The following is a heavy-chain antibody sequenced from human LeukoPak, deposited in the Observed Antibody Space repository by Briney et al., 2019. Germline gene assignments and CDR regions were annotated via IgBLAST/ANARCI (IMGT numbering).Heavy chain of an antibody. CDR2: IGTYNGKT. V-gene: IGHV1-18*01. CDR1: GYTFTSYG. CDR3: ARESGSRWRYNWFDP. J-gene: IGHJ5*02. Sequence: ASVKVSCKTSGYTFTSYGISWVRQAPGEGLEWIGWIGTYNGKTSYGQNFQGRVTLTTDTSTSTAYMELRSLRSDDTAVYYCARESGSRWRYNWFDPWGQGTLVTVSS. D-gene: IGHD6-13*01.